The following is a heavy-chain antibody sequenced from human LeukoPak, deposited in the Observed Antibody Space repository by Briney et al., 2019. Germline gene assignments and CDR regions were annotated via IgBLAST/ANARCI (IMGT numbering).Heavy chain of an antibody. D-gene: IGHD3-22*01. CDR2: IYYSGST. V-gene: IGHV4-59*01. CDR3: ARWYYYDSSGYYSNAFDI. Sequence: PSETLSLTCTVSGGSISSYYWSWIRQPPGKGLEWIGYIYYSGSTNYNTSLKSRVTISVDTSKNQFSLKLSSVTAADTAVYYCARWYYYDSSGYYSNAFDIWGQGTMVTVSS. J-gene: IGHJ3*02. CDR1: GGSISSYY.